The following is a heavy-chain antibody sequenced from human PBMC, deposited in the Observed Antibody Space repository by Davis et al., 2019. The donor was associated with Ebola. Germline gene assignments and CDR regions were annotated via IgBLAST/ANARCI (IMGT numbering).Heavy chain of an antibody. Sequence: SETLSLTCAVYGVSFSGYYWSWIRQPPGKGLEWIGEINHSGSTNYNPSLKSRVTISVDTSKNQFSLKLSSVTAADTAVYYCARDSVLGYGMDVWGQGTTVTVSS. D-gene: IGHD5/OR15-5a*01. CDR2: INHSGST. CDR3: ARDSVLGYGMDV. V-gene: IGHV4-34*01. CDR1: GVSFSGYY. J-gene: IGHJ6*02.